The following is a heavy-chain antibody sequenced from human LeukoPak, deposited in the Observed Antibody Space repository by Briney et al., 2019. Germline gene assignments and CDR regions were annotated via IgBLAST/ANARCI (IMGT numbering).Heavy chain of an antibody. CDR3: ARDSSYYYDSSGYTVYYFDY. CDR1: GFTFSDYY. D-gene: IGHD3-22*01. CDR2: ISSSGSTI. Sequence: PGGSLRLSCAASGFTFSDYYMSWIRQAPGKGLEWVSYISSSGSTIYYADSVKGRFTISRDNAKNSLYLQMNSLRAEDTAVYYCARDSSYYYDSSGYTVYYFDYRGQGTLVTVSS. J-gene: IGHJ4*02. V-gene: IGHV3-11*01.